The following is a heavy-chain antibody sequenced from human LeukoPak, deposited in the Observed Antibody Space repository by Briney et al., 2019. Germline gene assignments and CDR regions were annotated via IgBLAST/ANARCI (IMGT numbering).Heavy chain of an antibody. V-gene: IGHV4-34*01. CDR1: GGSFSGYY. Sequence: PSETLSLTCAVYGGSFSGYYWSWIRQPPGKGLEWIGEINHSGSTNYNPSPKSRVTISVDTSKNQFSLKLSSVTAADTAVYYCASRYCSSTSCYTPFDYWGQGTLVTVSS. J-gene: IGHJ4*02. CDR2: INHSGST. CDR3: ASRYCSSTSCYTPFDY. D-gene: IGHD2-2*02.